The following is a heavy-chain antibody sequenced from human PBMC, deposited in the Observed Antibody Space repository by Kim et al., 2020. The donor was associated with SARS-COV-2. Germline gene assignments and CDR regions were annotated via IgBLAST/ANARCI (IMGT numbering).Heavy chain of an antibody. V-gene: IGHV1-18*01. CDR3: ARIYDSSGYYREVPGLDY. CDR2: ISAYNGNT. D-gene: IGHD3-22*01. Sequence: ASVKVSCKASGYTFTSYGISWVRQAPGQGLEWMGWISAYNGNTNYAQKLQGRVTMTTDTSTSTAYMELRSLRSDDTAVYYCARIYDSSGYYREVPGLDYWGQGTLVTVSS. J-gene: IGHJ4*02. CDR1: GYTFTSYG.